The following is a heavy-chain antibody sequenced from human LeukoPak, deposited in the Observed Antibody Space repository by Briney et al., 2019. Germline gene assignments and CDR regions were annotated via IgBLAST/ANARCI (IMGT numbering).Heavy chain of an antibody. CDR2: INTNTGNP. V-gene: IGHV7-4-1*02. J-gene: IGHJ4*02. CDR3: ARDGGYDFPTFSPFDY. Sequence: GASVKISCKASGYTFSNYAFNWVRQAPGQGLEWMGWINTNTGNPTYAQGFTGRFVFSLDTSVSTAYLQISSLKAEDTAVYYCARDGGYDFPTFSPFDYWGQGTLVTVSS. CDR1: GYTFSNYA. D-gene: IGHD5-12*01.